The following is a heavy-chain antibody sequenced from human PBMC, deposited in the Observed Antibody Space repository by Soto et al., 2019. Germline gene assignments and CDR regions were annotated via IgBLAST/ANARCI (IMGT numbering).Heavy chain of an antibody. Sequence: ASVKVSCKASGYTFTGYYIHWVRQAPGQGLEWMGSISPHSGGPNYAQRFQGRVTMTGDTSMTTVYMEMSGLTSDDTAVYYCAREEQTGANYYLDYWGQGTLVTVSS. CDR2: ISPHSGGP. V-gene: IGHV1-2*02. J-gene: IGHJ4*02. CDR3: AREEQTGANYYLDY. D-gene: IGHD7-27*01. CDR1: GYTFTGYY.